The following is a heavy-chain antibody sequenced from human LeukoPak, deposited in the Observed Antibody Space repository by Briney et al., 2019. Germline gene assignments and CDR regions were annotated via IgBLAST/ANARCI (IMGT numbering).Heavy chain of an antibody. J-gene: IGHJ3*02. V-gene: IGHV3-66*01. Sequence: GRSLRLSCAASGFTVSSNYMSWVRQAPGKGLEWVSVIYSGGSTYYADSVKGRFTISRDNSKNTLYLQMNSLRAEDTAVYYCARSYCGGDCYLWNAFDIWGQGTMVTVSS. CDR1: GFTVSSNY. D-gene: IGHD2-21*02. CDR2: IYSGGST. CDR3: ARSYCGGDCYLWNAFDI.